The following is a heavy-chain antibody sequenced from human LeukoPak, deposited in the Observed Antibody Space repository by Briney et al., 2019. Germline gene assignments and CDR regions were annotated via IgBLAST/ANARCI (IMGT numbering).Heavy chain of an antibody. J-gene: IGHJ4*02. Sequence: GGSLRLSCAASGFTSSNFWMSWVRQAPGRGLECVANIKQDGSEKNYVDSVKGRFTISRDNAENSLSLQMNSLRAEDTAIYFCARDGRYGAGTSDYWGQGALVTVSS. CDR2: IKQDGSEK. V-gene: IGHV3-7*01. D-gene: IGHD3-10*01. CDR1: GFTSSNFW. CDR3: ARDGRYGAGTSDY.